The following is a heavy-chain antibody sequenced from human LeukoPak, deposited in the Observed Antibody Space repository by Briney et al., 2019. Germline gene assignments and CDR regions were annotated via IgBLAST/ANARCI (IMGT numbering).Heavy chain of an antibody. CDR1: GFTFSSYS. Sequence: GGSLRLSCAASGFTFSSYSMNWVRQAPGKGLEWVSSISSSSYIYYADSVKGRFTISRDNAKNSLYLQMNSLRAEDTAVYYCARDGGGYSYGYYFDYWGQGTLVTVSS. CDR3: ARDGGGYSYGYYFDY. CDR2: ISSSSYI. D-gene: IGHD5-18*01. J-gene: IGHJ4*02. V-gene: IGHV3-21*01.